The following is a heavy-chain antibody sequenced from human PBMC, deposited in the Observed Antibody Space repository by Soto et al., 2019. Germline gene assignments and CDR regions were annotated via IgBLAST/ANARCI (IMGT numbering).Heavy chain of an antibody. J-gene: IGHJ6*02. V-gene: IGHV3-49*03. CDR3: TRPQTPTYYDFWSGYLGVYYYGMDV. D-gene: IGHD3-3*01. CDR1: GFTFGDYA. CDR2: IRSKAYGGTT. Sequence: GGSLRLSCTASGFTFGDYAMSWFRQAPGKGLEWVGFIRSKAYGGTTEYAASVKGRFTISRDDSKSIAYLQMNSLKTEDTAVYYCTRPQTPTYYDFWSGYLGVYYYGMDVWGQGTTVTVSS.